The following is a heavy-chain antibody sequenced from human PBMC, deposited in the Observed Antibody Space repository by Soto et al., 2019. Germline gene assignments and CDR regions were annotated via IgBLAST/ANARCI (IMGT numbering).Heavy chain of an antibody. CDR3: AKKSLGAITLPASYCFDY. V-gene: IGHV3-23*01. CDR2: ISGGGDAT. J-gene: IGHJ4*02. D-gene: IGHD7-27*01. CDR1: GFTFGNYA. Sequence: EVQLLESGGGLVQPGGSLRLSCAASGFTFGNYAFSWVRQAPGKGLEWVSVISGGGDATYYPDSVKGRFTTSRDNSKNTVYLQMNSLRAEDTAVSDCAKKSLGAITLPASYCFDYWGQGTLVTVSS.